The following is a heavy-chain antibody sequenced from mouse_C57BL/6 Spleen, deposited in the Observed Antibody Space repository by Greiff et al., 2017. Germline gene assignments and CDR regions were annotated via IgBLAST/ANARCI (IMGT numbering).Heavy chain of an antibody. CDR3: AKNYDYSSYWYFDV. D-gene: IGHD2-4*01. CDR2: IWRGGST. Sequence: VKLVESGPGLVQPSQSLSITCTVSGFSLTSYGVHWVRQSPGKGLEWLGVIWRGGSTDYNAAFMSRLSITKDNSKSQVFFKMNSLQADDTAIYYCAKNYDYSSYWYFDVWGTGTTVTVSS. J-gene: IGHJ1*03. V-gene: IGHV2-5*01. CDR1: GFSLTSYG.